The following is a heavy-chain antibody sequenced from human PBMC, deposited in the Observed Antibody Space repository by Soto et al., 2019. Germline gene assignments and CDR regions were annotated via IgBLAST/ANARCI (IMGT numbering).Heavy chain of an antibody. V-gene: IGHV3-23*01. CDR3: AKDQFSSGWYNDYYYGMDV. D-gene: IGHD6-19*01. J-gene: IGHJ6*02. Sequence: LRLSCAASGFTFRIIGMSWVRQAPGRGLEWVSAITGNGGSTYYADPVKGRFTISRDNSRNMLYLQMNSLRAEDTAVYYCAKDQFSSGWYNDYYYGMDVWGQGTTVTVSS. CDR2: ITGNGGST. CDR1: GFTFRIIG.